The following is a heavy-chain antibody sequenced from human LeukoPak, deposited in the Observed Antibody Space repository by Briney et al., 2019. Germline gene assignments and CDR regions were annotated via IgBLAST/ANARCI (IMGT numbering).Heavy chain of an antibody. Sequence: GGSLRLSCAASGFTFSSYAMSWVRQAPGKGLEWVSAISGSGGSTYYADSVKGRFTISRDNSKNTLYLQMNSLKTEDTAVYYCTTYDSSGYHNQDYWGQGTLVTVSS. CDR2: ISGSGGST. CDR3: TTYDSSGYHNQDY. V-gene: IGHV3-23*01. CDR1: GFTFSSYA. J-gene: IGHJ4*02. D-gene: IGHD3-22*01.